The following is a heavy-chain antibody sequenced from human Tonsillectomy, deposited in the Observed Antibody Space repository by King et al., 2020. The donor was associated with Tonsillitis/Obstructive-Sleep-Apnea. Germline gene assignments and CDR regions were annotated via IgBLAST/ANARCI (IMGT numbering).Heavy chain of an antibody. D-gene: IGHD1-26*01. CDR2: IYYSGST. Sequence: QLQESGPGLVKPSETLSLTCTVSGGSISSSSYYWGWIRQPPGKGLEWIGSIYYSGSTYYNPSLKSRVTISVDTSKNQFSLKLSSVTAADTAVYYCYRFSLHYYYMDVWGKGTTVTVSS. CDR1: GGSISSSSYY. J-gene: IGHJ6*03. CDR3: YRFSLHYYYMDV. V-gene: IGHV4-39*01.